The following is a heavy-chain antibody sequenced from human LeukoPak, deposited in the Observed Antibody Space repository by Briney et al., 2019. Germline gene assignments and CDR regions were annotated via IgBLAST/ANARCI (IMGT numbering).Heavy chain of an antibody. CDR2: IYHGGST. CDR1: GGSISSGGYS. V-gene: IGHV4-30-2*01. Sequence: SQTLSLTCAVSGGSISSGGYSWSWIRQTPGKGLEWIGYIYHGGSTYYNPSLKSRVTIPVDRSKNQFYLKLTSVTAADTAVYFCASGGYYDSSGYNLDYWGQGTLVTVSS. J-gene: IGHJ4*02. D-gene: IGHD3-22*01. CDR3: ASGGYYDSSGYNLDY.